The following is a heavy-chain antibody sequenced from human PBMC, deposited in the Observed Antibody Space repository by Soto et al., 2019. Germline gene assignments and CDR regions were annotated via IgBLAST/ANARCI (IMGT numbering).Heavy chain of an antibody. CDR2: INHSGST. CDR3: ARPCFKVGGTEPLRKLDY. CDR1: GGSFSGYY. D-gene: IGHD1-26*01. Sequence: SETLSLPCAVYGGSFSGYYWSWIRQHPGKGLGWIGEINHSGSTNYNPSLKSRVTISVDTSKNQFSLKLGSVTAADTAVYYCARPCFKVGGTEPLRKLDYWGQGTLVAVSS. V-gene: IGHV4-34*01. J-gene: IGHJ4*02.